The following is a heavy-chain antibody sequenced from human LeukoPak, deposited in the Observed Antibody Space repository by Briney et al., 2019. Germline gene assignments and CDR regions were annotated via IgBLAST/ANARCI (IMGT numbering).Heavy chain of an antibody. D-gene: IGHD3-16*02. J-gene: IGHJ5*02. CDR2: IYYSGST. CDR1: GGSISSYY. CDR3: ARASSYDYVWGSYRSTDNWFDP. V-gene: IGHV4-59*01. Sequence: PSETLSLTCTGSGGSISSYYWSWIRQPPGKGLEWIGYIYYSGSTNYNPSLKSRVTISVDTSKNQFSLKLSSVTAADTAVYYCARASSYDYVWGSYRSTDNWFDPWGQGTLVTVSS.